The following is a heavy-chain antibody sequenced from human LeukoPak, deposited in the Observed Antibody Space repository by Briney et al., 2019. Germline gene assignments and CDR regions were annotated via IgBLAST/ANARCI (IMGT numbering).Heavy chain of an antibody. CDR1: GFTFSTYA. V-gene: IGHV3-30-3*01. Sequence: GGSLRLSCAASGFTFSTYAMHWVRQAPGKGLEWVAVISYDGSNKYYADSVKGRFTISRDNSKNTLYLQMNSLRAEDTAVYYCARDRVGATDYFDYWGQGTLVTVSS. D-gene: IGHD1-26*01. CDR3: ARDRVGATDYFDY. J-gene: IGHJ4*02. CDR2: ISYDGSNK.